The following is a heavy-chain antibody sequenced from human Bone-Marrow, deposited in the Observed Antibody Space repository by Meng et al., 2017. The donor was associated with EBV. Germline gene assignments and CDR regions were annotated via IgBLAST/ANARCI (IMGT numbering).Heavy chain of an antibody. Sequence: GQLVQSGVGVTKPGASVKVSCKTSGYTFTSYAISWVRQAPGQGLEWMGWISADKGNRNYAQKFQDRVTLTTDTSTRTAYMELRSLRSDDTAVYFCARDLGYTSSCHDYWGQGTLVTVSS. CDR3: ARDLGYTSSCHDY. CDR2: ISADKGNR. V-gene: IGHV1-18*01. CDR1: GYTFTSYA. J-gene: IGHJ4*02. D-gene: IGHD6-13*01.